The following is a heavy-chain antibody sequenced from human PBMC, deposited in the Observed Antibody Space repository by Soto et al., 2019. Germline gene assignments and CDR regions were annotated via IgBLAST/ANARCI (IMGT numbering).Heavy chain of an antibody. Sequence: QVRLVQSGAEVKKPGASVKVSCKASGYTFTSYAMHWVRQAPGQRLEWMGWINAGNGNTKYSQKFQGRVTITRDTSASTAYMELSSLRSEDTAVYYCAREGSYSLRYFDYWGQGTLVTVSS. J-gene: IGHJ4*02. CDR2: INAGNGNT. CDR3: AREGSYSLRYFDY. D-gene: IGHD1-26*01. CDR1: GYTFTSYA. V-gene: IGHV1-3*01.